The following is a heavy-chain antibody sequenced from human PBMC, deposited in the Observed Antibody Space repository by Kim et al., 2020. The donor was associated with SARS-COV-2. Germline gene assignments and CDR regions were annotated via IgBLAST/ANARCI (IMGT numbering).Heavy chain of an antibody. Sequence: YGGPVKGRFTGSRDISKSTIYLQMTSLRADDTAVYYCARSGGYSYYGMDIWGQGTTVTVSS. V-gene: IGHV3-53*01. D-gene: IGHD5-12*01. CDR3: ARSGGYSYYGMDI. J-gene: IGHJ6*02.